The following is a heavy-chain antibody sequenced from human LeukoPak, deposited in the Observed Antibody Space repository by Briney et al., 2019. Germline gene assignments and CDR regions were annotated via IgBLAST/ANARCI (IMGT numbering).Heavy chain of an antibody. CDR2: INSDGSST. Sequence: HSGGSLRLSCAASGFTFSSYWMHWVRQAPGKGLVWVSRINSDGSSTSYADSVKGRFTISRDNAKNTLYLQMNSLRAEDTAVYYCARVGAVSAEYFDYWGQGTLVTVSS. CDR3: ARVGAVSAEYFDY. V-gene: IGHV3-74*01. J-gene: IGHJ4*02. D-gene: IGHD2-8*01. CDR1: GFTFSSYW.